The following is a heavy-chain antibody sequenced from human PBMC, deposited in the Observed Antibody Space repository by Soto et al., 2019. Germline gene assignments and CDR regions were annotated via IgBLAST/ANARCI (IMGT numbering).Heavy chain of an antibody. V-gene: IGHV5-10-1*01. CDR3: ARYGSGSYLWFDP. Sequence: PGESLKISCKGSGYSFTSYWIGWVRQMPGKGLEWMGRIDPSDSYTNYSPSFQGHVTISADKSISTAYLQWSSLKASDTAMYYCARYGSGSYLWFDPWGQGTLVTVSS. J-gene: IGHJ5*02. D-gene: IGHD3-10*01. CDR2: IDPSDSYT. CDR1: GYSFTSYW.